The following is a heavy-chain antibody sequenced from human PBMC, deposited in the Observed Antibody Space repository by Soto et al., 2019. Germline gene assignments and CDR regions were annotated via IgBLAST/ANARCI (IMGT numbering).Heavy chain of an antibody. J-gene: IGHJ5*02. V-gene: IGHV4-31*03. CDR2: IFYTGHT. D-gene: IGHD6-13*01. CDR1: AGSISSGDYY. Sequence: QVQLQESGPGLVKSSQTLSLTCTVSAGSISSGDYYWSWVRQHPGKGLEWIGYIFYTGHTYYNPSLKSRVSIAXXTXTTXFSLKVTSVTAADTAVYYCARGHGSSWYTGAWFDPWGQGTLVTVSS. CDR3: ARGHGSSWYTGAWFDP.